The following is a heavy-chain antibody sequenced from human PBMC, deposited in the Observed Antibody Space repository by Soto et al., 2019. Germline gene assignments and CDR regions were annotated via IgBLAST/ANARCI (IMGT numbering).Heavy chain of an antibody. CDR3: ARGEYYYGSGTGTETNYYGMDV. Sequence: QVQLVQSGAEVKKPGSSVKVSCKASGGTFSSYAISWVRQAPGQGLEWMGGIIPIFGTANYAQKFQGRVTITAEKSTSTAYMELSSLRSEDTAVYYCARGEYYYGSGTGTETNYYGMDVWGQGTTVTVSS. CDR2: IIPIFGTA. D-gene: IGHD3-10*01. V-gene: IGHV1-69*06. CDR1: GGTFSSYA. J-gene: IGHJ6*02.